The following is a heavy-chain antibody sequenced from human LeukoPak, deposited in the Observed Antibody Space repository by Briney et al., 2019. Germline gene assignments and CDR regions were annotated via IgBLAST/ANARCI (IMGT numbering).Heavy chain of an antibody. CDR2: IYHSGNT. V-gene: IGHV4-38-2*02. CDR3: ARERITIFGVVKRHTNYFDF. CDR1: GYSISRGYY. D-gene: IGHD3-3*01. J-gene: IGHJ4*02. Sequence: SETLSLTRTVSGYSISRGYYWGWIRQPPGRGLEWFGSIYHSGNTYHNPSLKSRLTISIDTTKNQFSQKLSSETAAHTAVYYCARERITIFGVVKRHTNYFDFWGEGTLVTVSS.